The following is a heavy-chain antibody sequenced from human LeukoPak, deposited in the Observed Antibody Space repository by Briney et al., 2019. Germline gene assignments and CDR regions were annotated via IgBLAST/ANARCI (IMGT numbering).Heavy chain of an antibody. CDR1: GGSISSYY. Sequence: SETLFLTCTVSGGSISSYYWSWIRQPPGKGLEWIGYIYYSGGTNYNPPLKSRVTISVDTSKNQFSLKLSSVTAADTAVYYCARYSDNWFDPWGQGTLVTVSS. CDR3: ARYSDNWFDP. V-gene: IGHV4-59*01. D-gene: IGHD6-13*01. J-gene: IGHJ5*02. CDR2: IYYSGGT.